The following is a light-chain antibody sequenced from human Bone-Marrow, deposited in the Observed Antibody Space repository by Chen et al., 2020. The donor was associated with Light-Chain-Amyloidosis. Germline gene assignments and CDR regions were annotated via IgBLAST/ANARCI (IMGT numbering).Light chain of an antibody. CDR3: QSRDITSTSWI. J-gene: IGLJ3*02. V-gene: IGLV3-25*03. Sequence: SYDLTQRPSVSLSPGLTARLTCSGEGLSSVFTSWSQQKPGQAPGQVIRRDNESPSGISERFSGSASGQSVTWTITDVKAEDEADYYCQSRDITSTSWIFGGGTRLTVL. CDR1: GLSSVF. CDR2: RDN.